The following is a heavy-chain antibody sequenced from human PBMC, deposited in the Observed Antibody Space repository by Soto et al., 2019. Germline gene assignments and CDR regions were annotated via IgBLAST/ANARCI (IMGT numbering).Heavy chain of an antibody. CDR3: AGDQGYYYSGTDV. Sequence: SETLSLTCTVSGGSISSYYWSWIRQPAGKGLEWIGRIYTSGSTHYNPSLKSRVTLSVDTSKNQFSLKPTSVTAADTAVYFCAGDQGYYYSGTDVWGQGTTVTVYS. J-gene: IGHJ6*02. V-gene: IGHV4-4*07. CDR2: IYTSGST. CDR1: GGSISSYY.